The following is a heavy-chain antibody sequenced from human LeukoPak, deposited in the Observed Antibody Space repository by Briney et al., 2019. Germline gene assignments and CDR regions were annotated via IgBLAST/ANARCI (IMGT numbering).Heavy chain of an antibody. Sequence: SETLSLTCTASGGSISSYYWSWIRQPPGKGLEWIGYIYYSGSTNYNPSLKSRVTISVDTSKNQFSLKLSSVTAADTAVYYCARVYSSSWYRYYYYYMDVWGKGTTVTVSS. CDR2: IYYSGST. D-gene: IGHD6-13*01. J-gene: IGHJ6*03. CDR3: ARVYSSSWYRYYYYYMDV. CDR1: GGSISSYY. V-gene: IGHV4-59*01.